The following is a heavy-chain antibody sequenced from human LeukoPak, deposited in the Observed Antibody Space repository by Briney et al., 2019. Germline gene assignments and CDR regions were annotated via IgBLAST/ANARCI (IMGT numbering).Heavy chain of an antibody. D-gene: IGHD3-10*01. V-gene: IGHV4-34*01. Sequence: PSETLSLTCAVYGGSFSGYYWSWIRQPPGKGLEWIGEINHSGSTNYNPSLKSRVTISVDTSKNQFSLKLSSVTAADTAVYYCARGLLNYGSGSYYKISAAGFGYWGQGTLVTVSS. CDR2: INHSGST. J-gene: IGHJ4*02. CDR3: ARGLLNYGSGSYYKISAAGFGY. CDR1: GGSFSGYY.